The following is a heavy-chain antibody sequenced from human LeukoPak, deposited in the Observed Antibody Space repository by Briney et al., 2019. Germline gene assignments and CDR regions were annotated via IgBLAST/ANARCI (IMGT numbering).Heavy chain of an antibody. V-gene: IGHV3-11*04. CDR2: ISSSGSTI. D-gene: IGHD2-15*01. CDR1: GFTFSDYY. J-gene: IGHJ3*02. CDR3: ARGEIFCSGGCCGDAFDI. Sequence: NAGGSLRLSCAASGFTFSDYYMSWIRQAPGKGLEWVSYISSSGSTIYYADSVKGRFTISRDNAKNSLYLQMNSLRAEDTAVYYCARGEIFCSGGCCGDAFDIWGQGTMVTVSS.